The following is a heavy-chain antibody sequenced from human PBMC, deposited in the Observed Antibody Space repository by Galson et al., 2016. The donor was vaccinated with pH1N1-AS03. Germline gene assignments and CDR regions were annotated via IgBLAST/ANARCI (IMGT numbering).Heavy chain of an antibody. CDR1: GGTFNTYA. CDR3: AKGYSATPSGTFDI. CDR2: IIPMLNIP. V-gene: IGHV1-69*04. J-gene: IGHJ3*02. Sequence: ASGGTFNTYAISWVRQAPGQGLEWMGRIIPMLNIPDYAQKFQVRVTITADKSTNTAYMELTNLRSDDTALYYCAKGYSATPSGTFDIWGQGTMVTVSS. D-gene: IGHD2-15*01.